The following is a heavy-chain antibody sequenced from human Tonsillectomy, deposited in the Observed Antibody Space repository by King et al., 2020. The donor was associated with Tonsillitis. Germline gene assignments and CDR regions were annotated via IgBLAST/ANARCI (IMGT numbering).Heavy chain of an antibody. CDR1: GGTFSSHA. D-gene: IGHD3-22*01. Sequence: QLVQSGAEVKKPGSSVKVSCKASGGTFSSHAISWVRQAPGQGLEWMGRIIPIIGTGNYAQKFRGRVTMTADKATSTAYMELSSLRSEDTAVYYCAWGLYDSSGFTLGYWGQGTLVTVSS. CDR3: AWGLYDSSGFTLGY. CDR2: IIPIIGTG. J-gene: IGHJ4*02. V-gene: IGHV1-69*04.